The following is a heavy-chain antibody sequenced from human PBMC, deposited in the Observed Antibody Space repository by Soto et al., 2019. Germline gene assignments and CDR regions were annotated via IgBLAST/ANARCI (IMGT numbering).Heavy chain of an antibody. Sequence: QLHLVQSGAVVKKPGASVTVSCSASGYPVTAYYMHWVRQAPGRGLEWMGGINPATGAAKYTQTFQGRVTLTRDTATGTVFMELWGLTSEDTAVFYCARGGGVGVAGSAAFDMWGQGTLVTVSS. J-gene: IGHJ3*02. CDR1: GYPVTAYY. V-gene: IGHV1-2*02. D-gene: IGHD3-3*01. CDR2: INPATGAA. CDR3: ARGGGVGVAGSAAFDM.